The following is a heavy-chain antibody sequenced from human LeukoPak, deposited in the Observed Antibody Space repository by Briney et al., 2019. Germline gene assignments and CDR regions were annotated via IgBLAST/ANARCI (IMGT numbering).Heavy chain of an antibody. Sequence: SETLSLTCAVYGGSFSGYYWSWIRQPPGKGLEWIGEINHSGSTNYNPSLKSRVTIPVDTSKNQFSLKLSSVTAADTAVYYCAASRYDSSGYYLPPFDYWGQGTLVTVSP. CDR1: GGSFSGYY. CDR2: INHSGST. CDR3: AASRYDSSGYYLPPFDY. D-gene: IGHD3-22*01. V-gene: IGHV4-34*01. J-gene: IGHJ4*02.